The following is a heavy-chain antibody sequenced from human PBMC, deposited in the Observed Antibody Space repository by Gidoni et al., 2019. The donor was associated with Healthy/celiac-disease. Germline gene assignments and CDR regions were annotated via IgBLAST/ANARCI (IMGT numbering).Heavy chain of an antibody. V-gene: IGHV4-34*01. J-gene: IGHJ6*02. Sequence: QVQLQQWGAGLLKPSETLSLTCAVYGGSFSGYYWSWIRQPPGKGLEWIGEINHSGSTNYNPSLKSRVTISVDTSKNQFSLKLSSVTAADTAVYYCASTPPVASAYYYYGMDVWGQGTTVTVSS. CDR2: INHSGST. CDR3: ASTPPVASAYYYYGMDV. D-gene: IGHD2-2*01. CDR1: GGSFSGYY.